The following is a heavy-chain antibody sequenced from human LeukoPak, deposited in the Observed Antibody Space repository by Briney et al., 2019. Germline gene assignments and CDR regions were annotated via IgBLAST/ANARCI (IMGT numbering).Heavy chain of an antibody. CDR2: ISYDGSNR. J-gene: IGHJ3*02. D-gene: IGHD4-23*01. CDR1: GFTFSTYA. Sequence: GGSLRLSCAASGFTFSTYAMHWVRQAPGKGLEWVAVISYDGSNRYYADSVKGRFAISRDNSKNTLYLRMNSLRAEDTAVYYCAARDYGGNSGIWGQGTMVTVSS. CDR3: AARDYGGNSGI. V-gene: IGHV3-30*03.